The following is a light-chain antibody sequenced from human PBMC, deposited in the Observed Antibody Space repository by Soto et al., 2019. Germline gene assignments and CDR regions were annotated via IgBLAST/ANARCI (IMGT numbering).Light chain of an antibody. Sequence: PMSKSASTLSASVGDRVSITCRASQSISTWLAWYQQKPGKGPTLLIYKASRLESGVPSRFSGSGSGTEFALTISSLQPEDVATYYCQKSYSAPLTFGGGTKVDIK. CDR3: QKSYSAPLT. CDR2: KAS. CDR1: QSISTW. J-gene: IGKJ4*01. V-gene: IGKV1-5*03.